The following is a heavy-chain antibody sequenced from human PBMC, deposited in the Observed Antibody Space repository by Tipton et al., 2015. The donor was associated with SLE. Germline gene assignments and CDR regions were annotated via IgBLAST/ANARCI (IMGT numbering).Heavy chain of an antibody. Sequence: LRLSCTVSGGSISSSSHYWGWIRQSPEKGLEWIGSIHYSGNTYYKSSLKSRVTVSADMAKNQFSLKVRSVTAADTAIYYCARHHEDSSQRRFDYWGQGTLVTVSS. J-gene: IGHJ4*02. CDR2: IHYSGNT. D-gene: IGHD6-13*01. CDR3: ARHHEDSSQRRFDY. V-gene: IGHV4-39*01. CDR1: GGSISSSSHY.